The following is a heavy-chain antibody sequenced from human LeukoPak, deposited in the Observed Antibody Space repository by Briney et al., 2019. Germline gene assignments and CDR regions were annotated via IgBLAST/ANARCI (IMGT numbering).Heavy chain of an antibody. CDR1: GFILSSYW. CDR2: TNSDGSST. J-gene: IGHJ3*02. Sequence: PGGSLRLSCAGSGFILSSYWMHWVRQAPGKGLVWVSRTNSDGSSTDYADSVKGRFTISRDNAKKTLYLQMNSLRAEDTAVYYCARVGITMIRTDAFDIWGQGTMVTVSS. V-gene: IGHV3-74*01. CDR3: ARVGITMIRTDAFDI. D-gene: IGHD3-10*01.